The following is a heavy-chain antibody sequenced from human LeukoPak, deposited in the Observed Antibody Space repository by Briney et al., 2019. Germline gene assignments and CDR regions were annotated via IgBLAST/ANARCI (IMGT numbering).Heavy chain of an antibody. J-gene: IGHJ6*03. D-gene: IGHD3-3*01. CDR2: IYYSGST. CDR3: ASLRFLEWFPHPDYMDV. Sequence: SETLSLTCTVPGGSISSHYWSWIRQPPGKGLEWIGYIYYSGSTNYNPSLKSRVTISVDTSKNQFSLKLSSVTAADTAVYYCASLRFLEWFPHPDYMDVWGKGTTVTVSS. CDR1: GGSISSHY. V-gene: IGHV4-59*11.